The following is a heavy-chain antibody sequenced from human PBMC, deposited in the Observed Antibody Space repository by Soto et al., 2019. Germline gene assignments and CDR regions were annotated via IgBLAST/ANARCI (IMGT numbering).Heavy chain of an antibody. J-gene: IGHJ5*02. CDR2: IYHSGST. D-gene: IGHD2-15*01. Sequence: QVQLQESGPGLVKASGTLSLTCAVSSGSISSSNWWSWVRQPPGKGLEWIGEIYHSGSTNYNPSLKSRVTISVDKSKNQFSLKLSSVTAADTAVYYCARKIRCSGGSCYSGNWFDPWGQGTLVTVSS. V-gene: IGHV4-4*02. CDR3: ARKIRCSGGSCYSGNWFDP. CDR1: SGSISSSNW.